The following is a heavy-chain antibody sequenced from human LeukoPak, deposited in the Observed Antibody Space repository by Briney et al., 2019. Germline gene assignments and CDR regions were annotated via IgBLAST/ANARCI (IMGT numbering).Heavy chain of an antibody. V-gene: IGHV4-31*03. CDR2: IYCSGST. Sequence: SETLSLTCTVSGGSISSGGYYWSWIRQHPGKGLEWIGYIYCSGSTYYNPSLKSRVTISVDTSKNQFSLKLSSVTAADTAVYYCARSGRLGSAYYFDYWGQGTLVTVSS. D-gene: IGHD7-27*01. J-gene: IGHJ4*02. CDR3: ARSGRLGSAYYFDY. CDR1: GGSISSGGYY.